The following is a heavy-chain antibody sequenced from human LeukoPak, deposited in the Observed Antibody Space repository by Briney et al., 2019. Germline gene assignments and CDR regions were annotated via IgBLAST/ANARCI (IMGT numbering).Heavy chain of an antibody. V-gene: IGHV1-69*13. D-gene: IGHD6-13*01. CDR3: ARDHRGGYSSSWYPQNWFDP. J-gene: IGHJ5*02. CDR2: IIPIFGTA. Sequence: GASVKVSCKASGGTFSSYAISWVRQAPGQGLEWMGGIIPIFGTANYAQKFQGRVTITADESTSTAYMELSSLRSEDTAVYYCARDHRGGYSSSWYPQNWFDPWGQGTLVTVSS. CDR1: GGTFSSYA.